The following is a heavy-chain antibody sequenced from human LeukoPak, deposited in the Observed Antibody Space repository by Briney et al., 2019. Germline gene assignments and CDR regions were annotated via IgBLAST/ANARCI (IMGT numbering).Heavy chain of an antibody. CDR1: GFTFSNYG. V-gene: IGHV3-23*01. CDR2: ISGTGDST. J-gene: IGHJ4*02. CDR3: AKVWRGNYYDY. Sequence: GGSLRLSCAASGFTFSNYGMSWVRQAPGKGLEWVSSISGTGDSTYYADSVEGRFTISRDNSKNTLYLQMNSLRAEDTAVYYCAKVWRGNYYDYWGQGTLVTVSS. D-gene: IGHD1-1*01.